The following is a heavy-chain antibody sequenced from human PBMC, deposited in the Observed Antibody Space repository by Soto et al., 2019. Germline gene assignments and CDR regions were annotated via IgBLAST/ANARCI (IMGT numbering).Heavy chain of an antibody. J-gene: IGHJ6*02. V-gene: IGHV4-34*01. CDR1: GGSFSGYY. D-gene: IGHD2-2*02. Sequence: PSETLSLTCAVYGGSFSGYYWSWIRQPPGKGLEWIGEINHSGSTNYNPSLKSRVTISVDTSKNQFSLKLSSVTAADTAVYYCARGRHCSSTSCYMRYYYYGMDVWGQGTTVTVS. CDR2: INHSGST. CDR3: ARGRHCSSTSCYMRYYYYGMDV.